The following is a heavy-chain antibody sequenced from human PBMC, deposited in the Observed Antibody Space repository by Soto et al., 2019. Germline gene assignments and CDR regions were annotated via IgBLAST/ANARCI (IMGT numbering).Heavy chain of an antibody. Sequence: GGSLRLSCAASGFTFSSYWMHWVRQAPGKGLVWVSRINSDGSSTSYADSVKGRFTISRDNAKNTLYLQMNSLRAEDTAVYYCALVVRGVATEAQYFDYWGQGTLVTVSS. J-gene: IGHJ4*02. V-gene: IGHV3-74*01. CDR2: INSDGSST. D-gene: IGHD3-10*01. CDR1: GFTFSSYW. CDR3: ALVVRGVATEAQYFDY.